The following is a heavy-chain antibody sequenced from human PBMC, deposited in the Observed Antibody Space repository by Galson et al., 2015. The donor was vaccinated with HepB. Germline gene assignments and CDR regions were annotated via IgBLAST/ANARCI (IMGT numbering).Heavy chain of an antibody. D-gene: IGHD5-12*01. V-gene: IGHV4-59*08. CDR1: HGSINNYY. J-gene: IGHJ4*02. CDR3: ARHPGRGSVGYAFDL. CDR2: IYYNGDT. Sequence: ETLSLTCSVSHGSINNYYWSWVRQSPGNRLEWIGYIYYNGDTTYNPSLGYRVGMSVDTSINQVSLWLTSVTAADTAVYYCARHPGRGSVGYAFDLWGQGTLVTVSA.